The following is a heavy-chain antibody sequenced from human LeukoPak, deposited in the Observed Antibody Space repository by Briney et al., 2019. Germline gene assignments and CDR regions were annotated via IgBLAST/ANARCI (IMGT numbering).Heavy chain of an antibody. CDR2: MNPNSGNT. Sequence: ASVKVSCKPSRYTFTSYDINGVRQATGQGLEWMGWMNPNSGNTGYPQKFQGRVTMTRTTSIRTAYMELSSLRSEETAVYYCASVVVVPALADDAFDIWGQGTMVTVSS. CDR1: RYTFTSYD. CDR3: ASVVVVPALADDAFDI. J-gene: IGHJ3*02. V-gene: IGHV1-8*01. D-gene: IGHD2-2*01.